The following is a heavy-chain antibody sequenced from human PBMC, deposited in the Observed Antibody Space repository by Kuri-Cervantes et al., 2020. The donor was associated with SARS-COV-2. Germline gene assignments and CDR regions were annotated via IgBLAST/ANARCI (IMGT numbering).Heavy chain of an antibody. V-gene: IGHV3-9*01. CDR3: ASDYDILTGYYGIDY. CDR1: GFTFDDYA. CDR2: ISWNSGSI. D-gene: IGHD3-9*01. Sequence: GGSLRLSCTASGFTFDDYAMHWVRQAPGKGLEWVSGISWNSGSIGYADSVKGRFTISRDNAKNSLYLQMNSLRAEDTAVYYCASDYDILTGYYGIDYWGQGTLVTVSS. J-gene: IGHJ4*02.